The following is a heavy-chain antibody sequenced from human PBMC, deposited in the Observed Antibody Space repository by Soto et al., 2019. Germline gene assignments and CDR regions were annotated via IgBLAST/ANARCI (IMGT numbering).Heavy chain of an antibody. D-gene: IGHD3-9*01. V-gene: IGHV3-21*01. CDR2: ISSSSSYI. Sequence: GSLRLSCAASGFTFSSYSMNWVRQAPGKGLEWVSSISSSSSYIYYADSVKGRFTISRDNAKNSLYLQMNSLRAEDTAVYYCASFGSGLYDILTGYPSDYWGQGTPVTVSS. J-gene: IGHJ4*02. CDR3: ASFGSGLYDILTGYPSDY. CDR1: GFTFSSYS.